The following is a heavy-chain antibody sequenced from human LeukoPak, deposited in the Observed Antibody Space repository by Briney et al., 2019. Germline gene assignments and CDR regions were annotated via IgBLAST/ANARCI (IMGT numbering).Heavy chain of an antibody. J-gene: IGHJ6*02. V-gene: IGHV4-59*08. CDR2: IYYSGST. CDR1: GGSISSYY. Sequence: PSETLSLTCTVSGGSISSYYWSWIRQPPGKGLEWIGYIYYSGSTNYNPSLKSRVTISVDTSKNQFSLKLSSVTASDTAVYYCASTASHDYGDYYYYGMDVWGQGTTVTVSS. D-gene: IGHD4-17*01. CDR3: ASTASHDYGDYYYYGMDV.